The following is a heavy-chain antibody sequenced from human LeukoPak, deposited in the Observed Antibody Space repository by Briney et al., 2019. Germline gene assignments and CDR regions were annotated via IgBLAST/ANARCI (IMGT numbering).Heavy chain of an antibody. CDR1: GYTFTSYG. CDR3: ASGYPPFVFDY. V-gene: IGHV1-18*04. Sequence: ASVNVACKASGYTFTSYGISWVRQAPGQGLEWMGWISAYNGNTNYAQKLQGRVTMTTDTSTSTAYMELRSLRSDDTAVYYCASGYPPFVFDYWGQGTLVTVSS. D-gene: IGHD6-13*01. J-gene: IGHJ4*02. CDR2: ISAYNGNT.